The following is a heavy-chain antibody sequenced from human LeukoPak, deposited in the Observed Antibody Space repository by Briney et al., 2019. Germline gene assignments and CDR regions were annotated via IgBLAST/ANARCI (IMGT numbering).Heavy chain of an antibody. CDR1: GGSISSSSYS. Sequence: SETLSLTCTVSGGSISSSSYSWGWIRQPPGKGLEWIGSIYYSGSTYYNPSLKSRVTVSVDTSKSQFSLKLSSVTAADTAVYYCASQFIAAADQLFDYWGQGTLVTVSS. D-gene: IGHD6-13*01. CDR2: IYYSGST. V-gene: IGHV4-39*01. CDR3: ASQFIAAADQLFDY. J-gene: IGHJ4*02.